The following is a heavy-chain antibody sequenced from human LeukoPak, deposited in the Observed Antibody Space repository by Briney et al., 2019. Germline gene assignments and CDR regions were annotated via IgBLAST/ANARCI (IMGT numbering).Heavy chain of an antibody. D-gene: IGHD3-10*01. Sequence: GASVKVSCKASGYTFTGYYMHWVRQAPGHGLEWMGWINPNSGGTNYAQKFQCRVTMTRDTSISTAYMELSRLRSDATAVYYCARDPMVRGIYNWFDPWGQGTLVTVSS. J-gene: IGHJ5*02. V-gene: IGHV1-2*02. CDR3: ARDPMVRGIYNWFDP. CDR2: INPNSGGT. CDR1: GYTFTGYY.